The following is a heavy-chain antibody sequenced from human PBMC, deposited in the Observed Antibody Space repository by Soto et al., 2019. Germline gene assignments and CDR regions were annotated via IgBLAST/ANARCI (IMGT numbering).Heavy chain of an antibody. Sequence: SETLSLTCAVYGGSFSGYYWTWIRQPPGKGLEWIGEIKHSGSAKYNPSLKSRVTISVDTSKSQFSLDLSSVTAADTALYYCARGATGSSAYYYDMRAERIDYWSQGAMVT. CDR2: IKHSGSA. D-gene: IGHD3-22*01. CDR3: ARGATGSSAYYYDMRAERIDY. V-gene: IGHV4-34*01. CDR1: GGSFSGYY. J-gene: IGHJ4*02.